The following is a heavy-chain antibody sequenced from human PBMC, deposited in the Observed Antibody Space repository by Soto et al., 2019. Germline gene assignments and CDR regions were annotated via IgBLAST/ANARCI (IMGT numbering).Heavy chain of an antibody. CDR3: AHSRPPRLLDY. CDR2: IYWDDDK. Sequence: QITLKESGPTLVKPTQTLTLTCTFSGFSLSTSGVGVGWIRQPPGKALEWLALIYWDDDKRYSPSLNSRLTITKDTPKTQVVLTMPNMDPVDTATYSCAHSRPPRLLDYWGQGPLFTVSS. V-gene: IGHV2-5*02. D-gene: IGHD6-6*01. CDR1: GFSLSTSGVG. J-gene: IGHJ4*02.